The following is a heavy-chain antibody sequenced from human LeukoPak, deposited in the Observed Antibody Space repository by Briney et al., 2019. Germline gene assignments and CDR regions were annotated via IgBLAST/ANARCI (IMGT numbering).Heavy chain of an antibody. V-gene: IGHV3-30-3*01. Sequence: GGSLRLSCAASGFTFSSYAMNWVRQAPGKGLEWVALISYDGSNKNYADSVKGRFTISRDNSKNTLYLQMNSLRAEDTAVYYCAKVLAVAGTLGYWGQGTLVTVSS. D-gene: IGHD6-19*01. CDR2: ISYDGSNK. CDR1: GFTFSSYA. J-gene: IGHJ4*02. CDR3: AKVLAVAGTLGY.